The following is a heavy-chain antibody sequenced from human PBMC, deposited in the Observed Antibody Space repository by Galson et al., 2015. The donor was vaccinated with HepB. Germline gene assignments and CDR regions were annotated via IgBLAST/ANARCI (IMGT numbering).Heavy chain of an antibody. D-gene: IGHD3-10*01. CDR2: IYPSDSDA. Sequence: QSGAEVKKPGEPLKISCRSSGYTFTSYWIAWVRQMPGKGLEWMGIIYPSDSDARYSPSFQGQVTISADKSISTAYLQWSSLKASDTAIYYCARQYYGSGADWGQGTLVTVSS. CDR1: GYTFTSYW. V-gene: IGHV5-51*01. J-gene: IGHJ4*02. CDR3: ARQYYGSGAD.